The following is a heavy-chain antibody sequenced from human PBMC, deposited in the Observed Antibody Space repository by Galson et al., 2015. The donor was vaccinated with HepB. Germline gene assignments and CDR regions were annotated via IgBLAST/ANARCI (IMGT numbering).Heavy chain of an antibody. J-gene: IGHJ6*02. CDR1: GGTFSSYA. V-gene: IGHV1-69*06. Sequence: SVKVSCKASGGTFSSYAISWVRQAPGQGLEWMGGIIPIFGTANYAQKFQGRVTITADKSTSTAYMELSSLKASDTAMYYCARRDSTRTTPPGALLLQTTNNGMDVWGQGTTVTVSS. CDR2: IIPIFGTA. D-gene: IGHD2-2*01. CDR3: ARRDSTRTTPPGALLLQTTNNGMDV.